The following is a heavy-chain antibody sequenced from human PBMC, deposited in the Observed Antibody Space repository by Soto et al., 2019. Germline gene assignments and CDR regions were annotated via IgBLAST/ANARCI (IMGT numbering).Heavy chain of an antibody. D-gene: IGHD4-17*01. CDR1: GFTFSSYA. CDR3: AKDPTDYGDNY. V-gene: IGHV3-23*01. Sequence: GGSLRLSCAASGFTFSSYAMSWVRQAPGKGLEWVSAISGSGGSTYYADSVKGRSTISRDNSKNTLYLQMSSLRAEDTAVYYCAKDPTDYGDNYWGQGTLVTVSS. J-gene: IGHJ4*02. CDR2: ISGSGGST.